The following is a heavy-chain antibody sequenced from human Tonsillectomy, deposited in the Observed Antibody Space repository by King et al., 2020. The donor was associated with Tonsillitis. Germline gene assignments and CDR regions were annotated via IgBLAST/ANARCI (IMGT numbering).Heavy chain of an antibody. V-gene: IGHV3-9*01. CDR1: GFTFDDYA. CDR3: AKGDSYGSVEYYVDY. J-gene: IGHJ4*02. D-gene: IGHD5-18*01. Sequence: QLVQSGGGLVQPGGSLRLSCAASGFTFDDYAMHWVRHAPGKGLEWVSGISWNSGSIGYADSVKGRFTISRDNAKNSLYLQMNSLRAEDTALYYCAKGDSYGSVEYYVDYWGQGTLVTVSS. CDR2: ISWNSGSI.